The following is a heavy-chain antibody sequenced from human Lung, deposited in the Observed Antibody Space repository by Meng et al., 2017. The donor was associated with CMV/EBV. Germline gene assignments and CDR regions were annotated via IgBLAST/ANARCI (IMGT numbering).Heavy chain of an antibody. CDR3: ARASLFGVVVMNYYFDS. CDR2: IGHGGST. Sequence: SETLSLXCAVYGGSFSEYFWHWIRQSPGKGLEWIGDIGHGGSTSYNPSLKGRVTISQDTSKIQFSLKLTSVTAADTDVYCCARASLFGVVVMNYYFDSWGQGXLVTVSS. V-gene: IGHV4-34*01. CDR1: GGSFSEYF. D-gene: IGHD3-3*01. J-gene: IGHJ4*02.